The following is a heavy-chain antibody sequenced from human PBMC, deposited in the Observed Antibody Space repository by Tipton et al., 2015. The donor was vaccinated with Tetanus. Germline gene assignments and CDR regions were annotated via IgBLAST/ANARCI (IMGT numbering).Heavy chain of an antibody. V-gene: IGHV3-9*01. CDR3: AKDFTSGGELLTAEYFDY. D-gene: IGHD1-26*01. Sequence: RSLRLSCAASGFTFDDYAMHWVRQAPGKGLEWVSGISWNSGSIGYADSVKGRFTISRDNAKNSLYLQMNSLRAEDTALYYCAKDFTSGGELLTAEYFDYWGQGTLVTVSS. CDR2: ISWNSGSI. J-gene: IGHJ4*02. CDR1: GFTFDDYA.